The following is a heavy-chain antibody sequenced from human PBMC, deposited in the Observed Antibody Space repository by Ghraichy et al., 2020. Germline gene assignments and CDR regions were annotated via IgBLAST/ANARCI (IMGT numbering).Heavy chain of an antibody. D-gene: IGHD3-10*02. Sequence: LSLTCAASGFTFSTYNMNWVRQAPGKGLEWVSSISSGSTYIYYADSLKGRFTISRDNANNSLYLQMSSLIAEDTAIYYCASDRGSGLFGAEYFQYWGQGTLVTVSS. V-gene: IGHV3-21*01. CDR1: GFTFSTYN. CDR3: ASDRGSGLFGAEYFQY. J-gene: IGHJ1*01. CDR2: ISSGSTYI.